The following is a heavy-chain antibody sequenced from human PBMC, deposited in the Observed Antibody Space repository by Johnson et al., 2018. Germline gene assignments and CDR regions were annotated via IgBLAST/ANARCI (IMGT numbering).Heavy chain of an antibody. Sequence: VQLLESGGGVVQPGRSLRLSCAASGFTFSNYPMNWVRQAPGKGLEWVSLISESSDKTYYADSVKGRFSISRDNSKYTLYLQMSSLRVEDTAVYYCSRPYSTTSWAHCGLGGRGTLVTVSS. J-gene: IGHJ2*01. CDR2: ISESSDKT. V-gene: IGHV3-23*01. D-gene: IGHD6-13*01. CDR3: SRPYSTTSWAHCGL. CDR1: GFTFSNYP.